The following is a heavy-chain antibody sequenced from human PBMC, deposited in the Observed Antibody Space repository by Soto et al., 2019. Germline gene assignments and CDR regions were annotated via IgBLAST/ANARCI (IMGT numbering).Heavy chain of an antibody. CDR2: THYRGST. CDR1: GGSTSSASYY. Sequence: SETLSLTCTVSGGSTSSASYYWGWVRQPPGKGLEWIGSTHYRGSTYYNPSLYSRITTSVDTSKNQFSLRLSSVTATDTAVYYCVDMCGQWLPWHWGRGILVTVSS. J-gene: IGHJ4*02. D-gene: IGHD6-19*01. CDR3: VDMCGQWLPWH. V-gene: IGHV4-39*01.